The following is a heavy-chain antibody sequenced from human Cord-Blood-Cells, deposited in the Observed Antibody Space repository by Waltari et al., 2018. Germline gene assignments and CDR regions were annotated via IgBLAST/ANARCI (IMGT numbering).Heavy chain of an antibody. CDR1: GYTFTSYD. CDR3: ARMGGGSSWYYYYYGMDV. D-gene: IGHD6-13*01. Sequence: QVQLVQSGAEVKKPGASVKVSCKASGYTFTSYDINWVRQATGHGLEWMGWMNPNNGNTSYAQKFQSRVTMTRTTSISTAYMELSSLRSEDTAVYYCARMGGGSSWYYYYYGMDVWGQGTTVTVSS. CDR2: MNPNNGNT. V-gene: IGHV1-8*01. J-gene: IGHJ6*02.